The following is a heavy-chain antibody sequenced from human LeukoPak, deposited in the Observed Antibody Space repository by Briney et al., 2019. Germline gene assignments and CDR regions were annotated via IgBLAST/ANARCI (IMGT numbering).Heavy chain of an antibody. V-gene: IGHV3-66*01. CDR3: ARSRPPAVKDYYGLDV. CDR1: GSTVSSNY. D-gene: IGHD6-13*01. CDR2: IYSGGST. Sequence: GGSLRLSCAASGSTVSSNYMNWVRQAPGRGLEWVSVIYSGGSTYYVESVKGRFTITRDNSKNTLHLLMNSLRVEDTAVYFCARSRPPAVKDYYGLDVWGQGTTVTVSS. J-gene: IGHJ6*02.